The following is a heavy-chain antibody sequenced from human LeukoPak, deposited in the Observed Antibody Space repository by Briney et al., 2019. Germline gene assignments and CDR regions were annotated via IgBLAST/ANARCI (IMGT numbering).Heavy chain of an antibody. J-gene: IGHJ4*02. CDR2: IYYSGST. V-gene: IGHV4-59*01. D-gene: IGHD2-2*01. CDR3: ARAYPAATFDY. CDR1: GGSISSYY. Sequence: SETLSLTCTVSGGSISSYYWSWIRQPPGKGLEWIGYIYYSGSTNYNPSLKSRVTISVDTSKNQLSLKLSSVTAADTAVYYCARAYPAATFDYWGQGTLVTVSS.